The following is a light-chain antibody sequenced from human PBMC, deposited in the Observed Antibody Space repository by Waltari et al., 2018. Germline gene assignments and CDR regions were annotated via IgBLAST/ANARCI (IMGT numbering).Light chain of an antibody. V-gene: IGLV1-44*01. CDR2: SNN. CDR1: SSNLGSHI. Sequence: QSVLTQPPSASGTPGQRVTISCSGSSSNLGSHIVNWYQQFPGTAPKLLIYSNNQRPSGVPDRFSGSKSGTSGSLAISGLRSEDEADYFCAAWDDSLNGWVFGGGTKLTVL. J-gene: IGLJ3*02. CDR3: AAWDDSLNGWV.